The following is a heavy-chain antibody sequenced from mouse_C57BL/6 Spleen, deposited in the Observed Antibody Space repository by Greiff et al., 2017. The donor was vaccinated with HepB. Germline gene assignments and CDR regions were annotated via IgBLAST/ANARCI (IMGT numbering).Heavy chain of an antibody. V-gene: IGHV1-18*01. CDR1: GYTFTDYN. CDR2: INPNNGGT. J-gene: IGHJ4*01. D-gene: IGHD2-3*01. Sequence: EVQLQESGPELVKPGASVKIPCKASGYTFTDYNMDWVKQSHGKSLEWIGDINPNNGGTIYNQKFKGKATLTVDKSSSTAYMELRSLTSEDTAVYYCARGGWLLKADAMDYWGQGTSVTVSS. CDR3: ARGGWLLKADAMDY.